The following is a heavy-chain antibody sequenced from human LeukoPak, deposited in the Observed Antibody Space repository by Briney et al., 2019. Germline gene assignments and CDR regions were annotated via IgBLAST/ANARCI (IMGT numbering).Heavy chain of an antibody. CDR2: ISYDGSNK. CDR3: ARELEQWLVLSY. J-gene: IGHJ4*02. CDR1: GFTFSSYA. D-gene: IGHD6-19*01. V-gene: IGHV3-30*09. Sequence: GRSLRLSCAASGFTFSSYAMHWVRQAPGKGLEWVAVISYDGSNKYYADSVKGRFAISRDNSKNTLYLQMNSLRAKDTAVYYCARELEQWLVLSYWGQGTLVTVSS.